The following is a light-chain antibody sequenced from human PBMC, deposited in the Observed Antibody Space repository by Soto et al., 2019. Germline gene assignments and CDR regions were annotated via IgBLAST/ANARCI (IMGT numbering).Light chain of an antibody. V-gene: IGKV3-11*01. Sequence: PGERATLSSRASPSVTNFLAWYQQKPGQAPGLLIYGAFNRATGIPARFSGSGSGTDFTLTISSLEPEDSAVYYCQQRNVWPPVTFGQGTRLEIK. CDR2: GAF. CDR3: QQRNVWPPVT. CDR1: PSVTNF. J-gene: IGKJ5*01.